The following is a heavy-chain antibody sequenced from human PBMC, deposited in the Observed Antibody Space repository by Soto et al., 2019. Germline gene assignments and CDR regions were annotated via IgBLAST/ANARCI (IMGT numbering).Heavy chain of an antibody. Sequence: SESLSLTCTVSGGTLSKYYWSWIRQPPGKGLEWISYIYYSGSTHYNTYLKRRVTISVDTSKNQFSLKLSSVTAADTAGYYCARLEAMITIFGVVFFWFEPWAQGPL. D-gene: IGHD3-3*01. V-gene: IGHV4-59*01. CDR3: ARLEAMITIFGVVFFWFEP. J-gene: IGHJ5*02. CDR1: GGTLSKYY. CDR2: IYYSGST.